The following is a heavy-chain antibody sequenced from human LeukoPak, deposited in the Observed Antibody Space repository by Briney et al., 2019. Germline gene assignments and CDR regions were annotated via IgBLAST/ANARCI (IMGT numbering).Heavy chain of an antibody. CDR1: GYTFTGYY. V-gene: IGHV1-2*02. CDR3: AREELLGFQYYFDY. Sequence: ASVKVSCKASGYTFTGYYMHWVRQAPGQGLEWMGWINPNCGGTNYAQKFQGRVTMTRDTSISTAYMELSRLRSDDTAVYYCAREELLGFQYYFDYWGQGTLVTVSS. D-gene: IGHD1-26*01. CDR2: INPNCGGT. J-gene: IGHJ4*02.